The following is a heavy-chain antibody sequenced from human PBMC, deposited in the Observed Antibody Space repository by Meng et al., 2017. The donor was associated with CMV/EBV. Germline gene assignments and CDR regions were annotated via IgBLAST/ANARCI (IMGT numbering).Heavy chain of an antibody. Sequence: ASGFTFSSYAMSWVRQAPGKGLEWVSAISGSGGSTYYADSVKGRFTISRDNSRNTLYLQMNSLRAEDTAVYYCAKVVSGEPHASNDYWGQGTLVTVSS. V-gene: IGHV3-23*01. CDR1: GFTFSSYA. CDR3: AKVVSGEPHASNDY. J-gene: IGHJ4*02. CDR2: ISGSGGST. D-gene: IGHD1-26*01.